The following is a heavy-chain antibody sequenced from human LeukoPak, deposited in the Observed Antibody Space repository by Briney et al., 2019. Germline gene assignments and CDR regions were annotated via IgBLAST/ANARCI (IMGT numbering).Heavy chain of an antibody. CDR1: GDSVSSNSAA. Sequence: SQTLSLTCAISGDSVSSNSAAWNWIRQSPSRGLEWLGRTYYRSKWYYDYAVSVKSRISNNPDTSKNQCSLQLNSVTPDDTAVYYCARDVLWFGEALDYYYYMDVWGKGTTVTVSS. V-gene: IGHV6-1*01. CDR3: ARDVLWFGEALDYYYYMDV. CDR2: TYYRSKWYY. D-gene: IGHD3-10*01. J-gene: IGHJ6*03.